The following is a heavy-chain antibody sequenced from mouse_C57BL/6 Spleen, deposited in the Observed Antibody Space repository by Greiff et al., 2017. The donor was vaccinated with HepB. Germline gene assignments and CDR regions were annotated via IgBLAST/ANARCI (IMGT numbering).Heavy chain of an antibody. V-gene: IGHV1-18*01. CDR3: ASSRPWFAY. J-gene: IGHJ3*01. Sequence: EVKLQESGPELVKPGASVKIPCKASGYTFTDYNMDWVKQSHGKSLEWIGDINPNNGGTIYNQKFKGKATLTVDKSSSPAYMELRSLTSEDTAVYYCASSRPWFAYWGQGTLVTVSA. CDR2: INPNNGGT. CDR1: GYTFTDYN.